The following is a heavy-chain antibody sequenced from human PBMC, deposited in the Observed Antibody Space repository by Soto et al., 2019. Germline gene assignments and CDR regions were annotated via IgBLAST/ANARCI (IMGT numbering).Heavy chain of an antibody. CDR2: ITGTSAFT. CDR1: GFVFSDFQ. D-gene: IGHD3-16*01. V-gene: IGHV3-21*01. J-gene: IGHJ4*02. CDR3: ARDNLAFQGAFDL. Sequence: GGSLRLSCAASGFVFSDFQFNWVRQAPGGGLEWLSAITGTSAFTAYAESIEGRFTISRDNPNKLLFLHMDNLRPEDTAVYYCARDNLAFQGAFDLWGQGTLVTVSS.